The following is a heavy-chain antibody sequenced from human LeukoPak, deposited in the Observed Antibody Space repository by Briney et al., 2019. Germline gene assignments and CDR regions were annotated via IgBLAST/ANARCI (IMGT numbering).Heavy chain of an antibody. CDR1: GGSISSYY. V-gene: IGHV4-59*12. D-gene: IGHD5-18*01. CDR3: ASLDTAAVPRGGY. CDR2: IYYSGST. Sequence: SETLSLTCTVSGGSISSYYWSWIRQPPGKGLEWIGYIYYSGSTNYNPSLKSRVTISVDTSKNSLYLQMDSLRAEDTAVYYCASLDTAAVPRGGYWGQGTLVTVSS. J-gene: IGHJ4*02.